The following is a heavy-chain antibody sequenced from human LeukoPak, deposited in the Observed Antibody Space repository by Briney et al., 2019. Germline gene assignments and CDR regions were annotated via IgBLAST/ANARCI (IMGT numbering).Heavy chain of an antibody. J-gene: IGHJ4*02. D-gene: IGHD4-17*01. CDR3: ARGYGNYGY. V-gene: IGHV3-7*01. Sequence: GGSLRLSCAASGFTFSSYWMSWVSQAPGKGLEWVANIKQDGSEKNYVDSVKGRFTISRDNAKNSLYLQMNTLRVEDTAVYYCARGYGNYGYWGQGTLVTVSS. CDR1: GFTFSSYW. CDR2: IKQDGSEK.